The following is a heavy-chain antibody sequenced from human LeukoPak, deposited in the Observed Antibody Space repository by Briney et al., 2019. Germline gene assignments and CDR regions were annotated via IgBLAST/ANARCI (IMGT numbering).Heavy chain of an antibody. D-gene: IGHD2-2*02. CDR3: ARDLGYCSSTSCYNGDY. CDR2: INPNSGGT. V-gene: IGHV1-2*02. Sequence: GASVKVSCKASGYTFTGYYMHWVRQAPGQGLEWMGWINPNSGGTNYAQKFQGRVTTTRDTSISTAYMELSRLRSDDTAVYYCARDLGYCSSTSCYNGDYWGQGTLVTVSS. J-gene: IGHJ4*02. CDR1: GYTFTGYY.